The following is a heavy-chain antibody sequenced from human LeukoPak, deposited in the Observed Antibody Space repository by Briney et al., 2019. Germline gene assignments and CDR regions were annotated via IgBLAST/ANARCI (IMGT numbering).Heavy chain of an antibody. V-gene: IGHV4-34*01. CDR2: INHSGST. D-gene: IGHD1-26*01. CDR3: ARAGSYCVRHFQH. CDR1: GGSFSGYY. Sequence: PSETLSLTCAVYGGSFSGYYWSWIRQPPGKGLEWIGEINHSGSTNYNPSLKSRVTISVDTSKNQFSLKLSSVTAADTAVYYCARAGSYCVRHFQHWGQGTLVAVSS. J-gene: IGHJ1*01.